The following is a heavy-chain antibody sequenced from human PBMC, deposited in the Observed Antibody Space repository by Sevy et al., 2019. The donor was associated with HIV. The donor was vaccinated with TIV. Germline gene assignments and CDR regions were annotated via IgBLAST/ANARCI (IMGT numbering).Heavy chain of an antibody. CDR2: INHCGST. Sequence: SETLSLTCAVYGGSFSGYYWSWIRQPPGKGLEWIGEINHCGSTNYNPSLKSRVTISVDTSKNQFSLKLSSETAADTAVYYCARGNPYYGGNSFFDYWGQGTLVTVSS. D-gene: IGHD4-17*01. CDR3: ARGNPYYGGNSFFDY. V-gene: IGHV4-34*01. J-gene: IGHJ4*02. CDR1: GGSFSGYY.